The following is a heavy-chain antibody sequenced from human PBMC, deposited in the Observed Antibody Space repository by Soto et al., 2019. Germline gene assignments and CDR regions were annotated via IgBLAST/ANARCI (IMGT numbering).Heavy chain of an antibody. D-gene: IGHD3-3*01. V-gene: IGHV3-21*01. J-gene: IGHJ4*02. CDR1: GFTFSSYS. Sequence: EVQLVESGGGLVKPGGSLRLSCAASGFTFSSYSMNWVRQAPGKGLEWVSSISSSSSYIYYADSVKGRFTISRDNAKNSLYLQMNSLRAEDTAVYYCARDFADYDFWSGYSYYFDYWGQGTLVTVSS. CDR3: ARDFADYDFWSGYSYYFDY. CDR2: ISSSSSYI.